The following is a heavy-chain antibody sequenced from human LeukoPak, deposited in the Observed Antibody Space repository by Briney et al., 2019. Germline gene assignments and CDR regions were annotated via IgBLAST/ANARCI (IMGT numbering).Heavy chain of an antibody. CDR3: AKDSGPYGSGSYTD. CDR1: GFTFDDYA. CDR2: ISWNSGSI. J-gene: IGHJ4*02. Sequence: PGGSLRLSCQASGFTFDDYAMHWVRQAPGKGLEWVSGISWNSGSIGYADSVKGRFTTSRDNAKNSLYLQMNSLRAEDTALYYCAKDSGPYGSGSYTDWGQGTLVTVSS. D-gene: IGHD3-10*01. V-gene: IGHV3-9*01.